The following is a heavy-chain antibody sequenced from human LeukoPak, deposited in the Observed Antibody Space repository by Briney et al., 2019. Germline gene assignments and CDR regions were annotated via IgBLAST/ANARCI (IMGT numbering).Heavy chain of an antibody. D-gene: IGHD2-15*01. CDR2: INTDGRST. CDR3: ARAKGGYCSGGSCYPIWFDP. V-gene: IGHV3-74*01. CDR1: GFTFSNYW. J-gene: IGHJ5*02. Sequence: GGSLRLSCAVSGFTFSNYWMHWFRQVPGRGLVWFSRINTDGRSTNYAPSVKGRVTISRDNAKNQLSLKMNSVSAADTAVYSCARAKGGYCSGGSCYPIWFDPWGQGTLVTVSS.